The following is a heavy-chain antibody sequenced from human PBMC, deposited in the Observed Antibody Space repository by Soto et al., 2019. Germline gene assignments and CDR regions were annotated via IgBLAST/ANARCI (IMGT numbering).Heavy chain of an antibody. Sequence: GGSLRLSCAASGFTFSSYAMSWVRQAPGKGLEWVSAISGSGGSTYYADSVKGRFTISRDNSKNTLYLQMNSLRAEDTAVYYCATHIVVVLAATDYAFDFWGQGTMVTVSS. CDR3: ATHIVVVLAATDYAFDF. CDR2: ISGSGGST. D-gene: IGHD2-15*01. V-gene: IGHV3-23*01. J-gene: IGHJ3*01. CDR1: GFTFSSYA.